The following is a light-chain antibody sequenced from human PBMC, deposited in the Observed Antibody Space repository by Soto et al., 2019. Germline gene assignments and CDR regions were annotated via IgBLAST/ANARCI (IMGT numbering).Light chain of an antibody. CDR3: QSYDNSLSDYV. V-gene: IGLV2-8*01. J-gene: IGLJ1*01. CDR1: SSDVGGYNY. CDR2: EVS. Sequence: QSALTRPPSASGSPGQSVTISCTGTSSDVGGYNYISWYQQHPGKAPKLMIYEVSKRPSGVPDRFSGSKSGTSASLAITGLQSEDEADYYCQSYDNSLSDYVFGTGTKVTVL.